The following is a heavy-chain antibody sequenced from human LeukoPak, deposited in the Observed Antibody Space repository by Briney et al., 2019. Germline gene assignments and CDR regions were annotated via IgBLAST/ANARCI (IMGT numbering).Heavy chain of an antibody. J-gene: IGHJ4*02. CDR3: ARHRDGYNNGLFDY. Sequence: ASVTVSCKTSGYTFTTYVMNWVRQAPGQGLEWMGWINTNTGTPTHAQGFTGRFVFSLDTSVSTAYLQISSLKAEDTAVYYCARHRDGYNNGLFDYWGQGTLVTVSS. V-gene: IGHV7-4-1*02. CDR1: GYTFTTYV. CDR2: INTNTGTP. D-gene: IGHD5-24*01.